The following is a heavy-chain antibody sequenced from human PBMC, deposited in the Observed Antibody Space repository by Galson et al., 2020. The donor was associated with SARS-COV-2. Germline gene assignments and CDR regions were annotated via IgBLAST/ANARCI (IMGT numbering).Heavy chain of an antibody. Sequence: GGSLRLSCKGSGYSFTRYWIGWVRQMPGKGLEWMGIIYPGDSDTRYSPSFQGQVTISADRSISTAYLQWSSLKASDTAMYYCAKEVWVGNYYYGMDVWGQGTTVTVSS. CDR1: GYSFTRYW. V-gene: IGHV5-51*01. J-gene: IGHJ6*02. CDR3: AKEVWVGNYYYGMDV. CDR2: IYPGDSDT. D-gene: IGHD2-15*01.